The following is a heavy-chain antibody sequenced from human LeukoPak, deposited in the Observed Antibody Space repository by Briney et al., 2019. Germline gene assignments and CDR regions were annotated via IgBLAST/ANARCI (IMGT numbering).Heavy chain of an antibody. CDR2: IYYGGST. CDR1: GGSISSYY. J-gene: IGHJ4*02. D-gene: IGHD5-18*01. CDR3: ARCKLAGSYGYYFDY. Sequence: SETLSLTCTVSGGSISSYYWSWIRQPPGKGLEWIGYIYYGGSTNYNPSLKSRVTISVDTSKNQFSLKLSSVTAADTAVYYCARCKLAGSYGYYFDYWGQGTLVTVSS. V-gene: IGHV4-59*08.